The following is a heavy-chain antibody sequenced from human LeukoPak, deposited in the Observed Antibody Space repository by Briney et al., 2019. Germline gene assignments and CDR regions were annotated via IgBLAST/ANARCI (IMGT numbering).Heavy chain of an antibody. V-gene: IGHV4-61*02. CDR2: IYTSGST. J-gene: IGHJ4*02. D-gene: IGHD3-22*01. CDR3: ARVTTGGYYNY. CDR1: GGSIRGGSYY. Sequence: SETLSLTCTVSGGSIRGGSYYWSWIRQPAGKGLEWIGRIYTSGSTNYNPSLKSRVTISLDTSENHFSLKLSSVTAADTAVYYCARVTTGGYYNYWGQGTLVTVSS.